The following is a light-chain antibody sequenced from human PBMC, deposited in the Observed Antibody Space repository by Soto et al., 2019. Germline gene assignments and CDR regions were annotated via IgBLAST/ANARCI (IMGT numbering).Light chain of an antibody. V-gene: IGKV3-15*01. J-gene: IGKJ1*01. CDR1: QSVSSN. CDR2: GAS. Sequence: EMVMTQAPATLSVSPGERATLSCRASQSVSSNLAWYQQKPGQAPRLLIYGASTRTTGVPVRFSGSGSGTEFTLTISSLQSEDLAVYHCQQYAGWHTAFCQGTQVQSK. CDR3: QQYAGWHTA.